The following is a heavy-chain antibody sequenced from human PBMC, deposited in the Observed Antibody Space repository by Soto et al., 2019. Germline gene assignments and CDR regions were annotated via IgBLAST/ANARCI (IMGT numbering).Heavy chain of an antibody. CDR2: ISRDGGTK. Sequence: QVQLVESGGGVVQPGRSLRLSCAVSGFTVSTYGMHWVRQAPGKGLEWVAVISRDGGTKYYVDSVKGRSTISRDNSRNTLFLEMNSLRGDDMAVYYCTGEVASGYWGQGTLVTVSS. CDR1: GFTVSTYG. D-gene: IGHD2-8*02. J-gene: IGHJ4*02. V-gene: IGHV3-30*03. CDR3: TGEVASGY.